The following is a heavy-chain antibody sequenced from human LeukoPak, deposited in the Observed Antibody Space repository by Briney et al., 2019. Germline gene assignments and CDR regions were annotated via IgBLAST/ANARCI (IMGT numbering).Heavy chain of an antibody. D-gene: IGHD2-8*01. CDR2: ISRTSSYI. V-gene: IGHV3-21*01. J-gene: IGHJ6*02. Sequence: GGSLRLSCAAAGFSFSTYSMNWVRQTPGKGLEWVSSISRTSSYIYYADSVKGRFTLSRDNGTNSLYLQMNSLRAEDTAVYYCARGGMGANSQEYFYYGMDVWGQGTTVTVSS. CDR1: GFSFSTYS. CDR3: ARGGMGANSQEYFYYGMDV.